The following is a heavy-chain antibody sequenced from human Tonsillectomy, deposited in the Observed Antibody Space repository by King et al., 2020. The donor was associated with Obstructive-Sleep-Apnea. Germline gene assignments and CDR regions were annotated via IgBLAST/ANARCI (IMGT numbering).Heavy chain of an antibody. CDR2: IYSGGST. V-gene: IGHV3-53*04. CDR3: ARDSSSSWFSFFDY. D-gene: IGHD6-13*01. Sequence: EQLVQSGGGLVQPGGSLRLSCAASGFTVISNYMSWVRQVPGKGLEWVSVIYSGGSTYYADSVKGRFTISRHNSKNTLYLKMNSLRAEDTAVYYCARDSSSSWFSFFDYWGQGTLVTVSS. CDR1: GFTVISNY. J-gene: IGHJ4*02.